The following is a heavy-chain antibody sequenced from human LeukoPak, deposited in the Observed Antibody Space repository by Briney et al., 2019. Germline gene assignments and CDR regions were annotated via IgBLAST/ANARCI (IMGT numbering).Heavy chain of an antibody. D-gene: IGHD3-10*01. CDR3: ARALSLGYREYYFDY. Sequence: PGWSLRLSCAASGFTFDDYGMSWVRQAPGKGLEWVSGINWNGGSTGYADSVKGRFTISRDNAKNSLYLQMNSLRAEDTALYYCARALSLGYREYYFDYWGQGTLVTVSS. CDR1: GFTFDDYG. CDR2: INWNGGST. J-gene: IGHJ4*02. V-gene: IGHV3-20*04.